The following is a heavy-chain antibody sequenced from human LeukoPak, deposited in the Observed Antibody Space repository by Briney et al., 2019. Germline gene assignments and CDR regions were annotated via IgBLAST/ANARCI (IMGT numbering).Heavy chain of an antibody. J-gene: IGHJ3*02. CDR1: GYSFTSYW. V-gene: IGHV5-51*01. CDR3: ARQVVAGTIVVDI. CDR2: IYPGDSDT. Sequence: GESLKISCKGSGYSFTSYWIGWVRQMPGKGLEWMGIIYPGDSDTRYSPSFQGQVTISADKSISTAYLRWSSLKASDTAMYYCARQVVAGTIVVDIWGQGTMVTVSS. D-gene: IGHD6-19*01.